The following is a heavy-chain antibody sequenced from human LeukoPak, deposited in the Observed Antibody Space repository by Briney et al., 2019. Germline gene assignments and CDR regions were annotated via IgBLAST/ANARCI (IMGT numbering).Heavy chain of an antibody. Sequence: ASVKVSCKASGYTFTGYYMHWVRQAPGQGLEWMGWINPNSGGTNYAQKFQGRVTMTRDTSISTAYMELSRLRSDDTAVYYCARGWGNSLITMVRGVNYYMDVWGKGTTVTISS. CDR3: ARGWGNSLITMVRGVNYYMDV. J-gene: IGHJ6*03. D-gene: IGHD3-10*01. V-gene: IGHV1-2*02. CDR2: INPNSGGT. CDR1: GYTFTGYY.